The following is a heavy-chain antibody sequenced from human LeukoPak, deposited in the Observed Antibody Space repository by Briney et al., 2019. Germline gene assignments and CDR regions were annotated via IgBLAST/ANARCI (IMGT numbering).Heavy chain of an antibody. D-gene: IGHD5-18*01. Sequence: PSETLSLTCTVSGGSISSSSYYWGWIRQPPGKGLEWIGSIYYSGSTYYNPSLKSRVTISVDTSKNQFSLKLSSVTAADTAVYYCARGLRNPVGYFDYWGQGTLVTVSS. CDR2: IYYSGST. V-gene: IGHV4-39*07. CDR1: GGSISSSSYY. CDR3: ARGLRNPVGYFDY. J-gene: IGHJ4*02.